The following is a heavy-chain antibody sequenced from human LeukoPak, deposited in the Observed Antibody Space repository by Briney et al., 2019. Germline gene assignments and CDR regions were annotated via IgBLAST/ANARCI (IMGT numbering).Heavy chain of an antibody. V-gene: IGHV3-48*03. J-gene: IGHJ4*02. Sequence: GGSLRLSCAASGFTFSRYEMNWVRQAPGKGLEWVAYISRSGTTIYYAGSVKGRFNISRDNAKNSLFLQMNSLRAEDTAVYYCARRDVYAFDSWGQGTLVTVSS. D-gene: IGHD2/OR15-2a*01. CDR1: GFTFSRYE. CDR3: ARRDVYAFDS. CDR2: ISRSGTTI.